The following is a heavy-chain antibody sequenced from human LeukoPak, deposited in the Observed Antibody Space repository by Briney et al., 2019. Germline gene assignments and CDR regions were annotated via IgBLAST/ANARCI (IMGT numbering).Heavy chain of an antibody. CDR2: ISGSGGST. D-gene: IGHD6-13*01. CDR3: AKDRADSSSWTGYYYYYMDV. CDR1: GFTFSSYA. J-gene: IGHJ6*03. Sequence: GGSLRLSCAASGFTFSSYAMSWVRPAPGKGLEWVSAISGSGGSTYYADSVKGRFTISRDNSRNTLYLQMNSLRAEDTAVYYCAKDRADSSSWTGYYYYYMDVWGKGTTVTVSS. V-gene: IGHV3-23*01.